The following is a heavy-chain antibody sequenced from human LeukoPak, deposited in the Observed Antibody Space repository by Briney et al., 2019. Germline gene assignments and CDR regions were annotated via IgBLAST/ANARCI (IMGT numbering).Heavy chain of an antibody. CDR3: AGAYSSGRSYLDY. D-gene: IGHD6-19*01. V-gene: IGHV4-59*01. Sequence: PSETLSLTCTVSDGSISNYYWSWIRQPPGKGLEWIGYIYYSGSTSYNPSLKSRLTISVDTSKNQFSLRLTSVTAADTAVYFCAGAYSSGRSYLDYWGQGTLVTVSA. CDR1: DGSISNYY. CDR2: IYYSGST. J-gene: IGHJ4*02.